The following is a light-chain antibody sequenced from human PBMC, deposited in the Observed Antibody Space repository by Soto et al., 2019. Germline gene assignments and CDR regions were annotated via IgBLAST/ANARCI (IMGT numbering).Light chain of an antibody. J-gene: IGKJ1*01. Sequence: DIQQTQSPSTLSASFGDRSSITCRASQRIGSWLAWYQQKPGKAPELLIYDASNLESGVPSRFSGRGSGSEFTLTISSLQPDDSATYYCQQYNSYSTFGQGTKVDI. CDR2: DAS. V-gene: IGKV1-5*01. CDR3: QQYNSYST. CDR1: QRIGSW.